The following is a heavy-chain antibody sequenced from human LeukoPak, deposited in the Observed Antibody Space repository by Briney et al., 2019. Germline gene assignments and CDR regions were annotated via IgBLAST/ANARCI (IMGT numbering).Heavy chain of an antibody. Sequence: GGSLRLSCTVSGFTVSSNSMSWVRQAPGKGLEWVSFIYSDNTHYSDSVTGRFTISRDNSKNTLYLQMNSLRAEDTAVYYCARGVGGYSGYDYGWFDPWGQGTLVTVSS. CDR1: GFTVSSNS. D-gene: IGHD5-12*01. CDR3: ARGVGGYSGYDYGWFDP. V-gene: IGHV3-53*01. CDR2: IYSDNT. J-gene: IGHJ5*02.